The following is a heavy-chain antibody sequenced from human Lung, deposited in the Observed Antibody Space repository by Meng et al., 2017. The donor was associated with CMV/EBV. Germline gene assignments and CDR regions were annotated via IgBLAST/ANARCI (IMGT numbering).Heavy chain of an antibody. CDR1: GGSFSGYY. CDR3: ARGTFPLIVVVPAAKGAFDY. J-gene: IGHJ4*02. V-gene: IGHV4-34*01. D-gene: IGHD2-2*01. Sequence: SQXXSLTXAVHGGSFSGYYWSWIRQPPGKGLEWIGEINHSGSTNYNPSLKSRVTISVDTSKNQFSLKLSSVTAADTAVYYCARGTFPLIVVVPAAKGAFDYXGQGXLVTVSS. CDR2: INHSGST.